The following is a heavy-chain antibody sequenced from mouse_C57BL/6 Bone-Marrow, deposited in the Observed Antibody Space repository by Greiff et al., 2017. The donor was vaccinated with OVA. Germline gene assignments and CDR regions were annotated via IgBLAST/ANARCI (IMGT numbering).Heavy chain of an antibody. D-gene: IGHD1-1*01. J-gene: IGHJ2*01. CDR1: GYTFTSYW. Sequence: QVQLKQPGAELVKPGASVKMSCKASGYTFTSYWITWVKQRPGQGLEWIGDIYPGSGSTNYNEKFKSKATLTVDTSSSTAYMQLSSLTSEDSAVYYCARPTSYGSSPYYFDYWGQGTTLTVSS. CDR2: IYPGSGST. V-gene: IGHV1-55*01. CDR3: ARPTSYGSSPYYFDY.